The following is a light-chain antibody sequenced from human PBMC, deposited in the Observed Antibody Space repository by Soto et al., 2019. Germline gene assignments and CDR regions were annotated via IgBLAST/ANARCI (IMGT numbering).Light chain of an antibody. CDR1: QSISTF. CDR3: QQSYTTPRT. J-gene: IGKJ1*01. V-gene: IGKV1-39*01. CDR2: APS. Sequence: DIQMTQSPSSLSASVGDRVSVTFRASQSISTFLNWYQQRPGEAPKLLIYAPSSLQSVVPSRFSGNGSGADFTRTIGSLQPADFETEYWQQSYTTPRTFGQGTKVEVK.